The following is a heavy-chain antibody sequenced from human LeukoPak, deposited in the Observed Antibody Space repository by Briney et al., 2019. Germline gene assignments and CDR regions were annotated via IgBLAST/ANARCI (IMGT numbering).Heavy chain of an antibody. CDR3: ARVGLGTTAFDY. J-gene: IGHJ4*02. Sequence: SETLSLTCSVSGGSISSYYWSWIRQPPGKGLEWIGYIYYSGSTNYNPSLKGRVTISVDTSKNQFSLKLNSVTAADTAVYYCARVGLGTTAFDYWGQGTLVTVSS. CDR1: GGSISSYY. V-gene: IGHV4-59*01. CDR2: IYYSGST. D-gene: IGHD1-1*01.